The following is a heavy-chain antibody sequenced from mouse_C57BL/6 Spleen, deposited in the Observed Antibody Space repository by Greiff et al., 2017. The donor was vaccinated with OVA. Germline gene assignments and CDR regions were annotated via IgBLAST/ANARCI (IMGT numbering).Heavy chain of an antibody. CDR2: INPSNGGT. CDR1: GYTFTSYW. Sequence: QVQLLQPGTDLVKPGASVKLSCKASGYTFTSYWMHWVKQRPGKGLEWIGNINPSNGGTNYNEKFKSKATLTVDKSSSTAYLQLSSLTSEDSAVYYCAITTGYAIDYWGQGTSVTVSS. J-gene: IGHJ4*01. D-gene: IGHD1-1*01. V-gene: IGHV1-53*01. CDR3: AITTGYAIDY.